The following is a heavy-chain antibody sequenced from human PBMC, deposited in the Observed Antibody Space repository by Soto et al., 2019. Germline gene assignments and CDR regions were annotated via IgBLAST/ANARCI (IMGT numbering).Heavy chain of an antibody. CDR3: TKSYYCGGGTCRPNWFDF. J-gene: IGHJ5*01. Sequence: EVPLLESGGGLVQPGGSLRLSCAASGFTFSSYAMTWVRQAPGKGLEWVSTISGSGGRTYSADSVKGRFIISRDNSTTTRFLQMNSLRAEATAVYYCTKSYYCGGGTCRPNWFDFWGQGTLVTVSS. CDR2: ISGSGGRT. V-gene: IGHV3-23*01. CDR1: GFTFSSYA. D-gene: IGHD2-15*01.